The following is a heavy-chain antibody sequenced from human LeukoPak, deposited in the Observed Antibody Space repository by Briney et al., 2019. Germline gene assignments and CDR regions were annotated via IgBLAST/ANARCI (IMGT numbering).Heavy chain of an antibody. Sequence: KPSETLSLTCTVSGGSISSSSHYWGWIRQPPGKGLEWIGSIYYSGSTYYNPSLKSRVTISVDTSKNQFSLKLSSVTAADTAVYYCARRRGYCSSTSCSYYFDYWGQGTLVTVSS. CDR1: GGSISSSSHY. D-gene: IGHD2-2*01. CDR2: IYYSGST. V-gene: IGHV4-39*01. CDR3: ARRRGYCSSTSCSYYFDY. J-gene: IGHJ4*02.